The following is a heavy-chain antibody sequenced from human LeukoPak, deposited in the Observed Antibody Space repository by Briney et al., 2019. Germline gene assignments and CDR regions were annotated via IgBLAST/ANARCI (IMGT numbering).Heavy chain of an antibody. CDR3: ARGFRSSWAPFDY. D-gene: IGHD6-13*01. CDR1: GGSFSGYY. CDR2: INHSGST. V-gene: IGHV4-34*01. Sequence: SGTLSLTCAVYGGSFSGYYWSWIRQPPEKGLEWIGEINHSGSTNYNPSLKSRVTISVDTSKNQFSLKLSSVTAADTAVYYCARGFRSSWAPFDYWGQGTLVTVSS. J-gene: IGHJ4*02.